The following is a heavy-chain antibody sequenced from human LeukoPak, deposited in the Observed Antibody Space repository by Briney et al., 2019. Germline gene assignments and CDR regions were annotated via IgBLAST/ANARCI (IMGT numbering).Heavy chain of an antibody. D-gene: IGHD5-12*01. CDR3: ATRRDGYNSPFDP. CDR2: INPNSGGT. J-gene: IGHJ5*02. V-gene: IGHV1-2*02. Sequence: ASVKVSCKASGYTFTGYYMHWVRQAPGQGLEWMGWINPNSGGTNYAQKFQGRVTMTRDTSIITAYMELSRLRSEDTAVYYCATRRDGYNSPFDPWGQGTLVTVSS. CDR1: GYTFTGYY.